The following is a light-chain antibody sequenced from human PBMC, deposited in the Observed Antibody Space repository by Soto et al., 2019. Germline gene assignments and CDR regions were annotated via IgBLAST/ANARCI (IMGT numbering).Light chain of an antibody. CDR3: WSYAGGYIYL. J-gene: IGLJ1*01. CDR2: GFT. CDR1: NHDVGAYNY. Sequence: SALTQPRSVSGSPGQSLTISCTGTNHDVGAYNYISWYQQHPGRPPKLIIHGFTKWPSGVSDRFSSSKSGNTASLTISGLQAEDEGDYFWWSYAGGYIYLFGTGTKVTVL. V-gene: IGLV2-11*01.